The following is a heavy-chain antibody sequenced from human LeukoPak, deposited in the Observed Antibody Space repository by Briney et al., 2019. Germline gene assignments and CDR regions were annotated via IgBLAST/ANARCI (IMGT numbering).Heavy chain of an antibody. D-gene: IGHD3-16*02. V-gene: IGHV3-66*04. CDR1: GFTVSSNY. Sequence: PGGSLRLSCAASGFTVSSNYMSWVRLAPGKGLEWVSVIYSGGSTYYADSVKGRFTISRDNSKNTLYLQMNSLRAEDTAVYYCARRVLGIMFGGVIVRDAFDIWGQGTMVTVSS. J-gene: IGHJ3*02. CDR2: IYSGGST. CDR3: ARRVLGIMFGGVIVRDAFDI.